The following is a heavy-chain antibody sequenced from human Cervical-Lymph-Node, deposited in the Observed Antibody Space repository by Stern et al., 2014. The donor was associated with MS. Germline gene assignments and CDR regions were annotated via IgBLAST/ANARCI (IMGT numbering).Heavy chain of an antibody. CDR2: IYYTGST. Sequence: QLQLQESGPGLVKPSETLTLTCSVSGGPIRSHYWSWIRQTPGKGLQWLGSIYYTGSTNYDPSLKSRVTISVDTSRNHFSLQLTAVTSADTAVYYCARALLGASYYFDYWGQGILVTVSS. CDR1: GGPIRSHY. J-gene: IGHJ4*02. V-gene: IGHV4-59*11. D-gene: IGHD1-26*01. CDR3: ARALLGASYYFDY.